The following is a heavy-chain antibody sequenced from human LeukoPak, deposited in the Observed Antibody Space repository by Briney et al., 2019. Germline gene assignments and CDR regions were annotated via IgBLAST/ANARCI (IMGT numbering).Heavy chain of an antibody. CDR1: GGSISSGGYY. J-gene: IGHJ1*01. D-gene: IGHD6-13*01. CDR2: IYHSGST. Sequence: PSQTLSLTCTVSGGSISSGGYYWSWIRQPPGKGLEWIGYIYHSGSTYYNPSLKSRVTISVDRSKNQFSLKLSSVTAADTAVYYCARRHSSRGYFQHWGQGTLVTVSS. V-gene: IGHV4-30-2*01. CDR3: ARRHSSRGYFQH.